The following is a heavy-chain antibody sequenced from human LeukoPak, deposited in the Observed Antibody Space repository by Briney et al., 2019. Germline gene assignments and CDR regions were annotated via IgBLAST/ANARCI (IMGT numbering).Heavy chain of an antibody. Sequence: SETLSLTCTVSGGSISSSSYYWGWIRQPPGKGLEWIGSIYYSGSTYYNPSLKSRVTISVDTSKNQFSLKLSSVTAADTAVYYCAREGPGYYGSGSYYNRYYYYYGMDVWGQGTTVTVSS. CDR3: AREGPGYYGSGSYYNRYYYYYGMDV. CDR2: IYYSGST. CDR1: GGSISSSSYY. J-gene: IGHJ6*02. V-gene: IGHV4-39*07. D-gene: IGHD3-10*01.